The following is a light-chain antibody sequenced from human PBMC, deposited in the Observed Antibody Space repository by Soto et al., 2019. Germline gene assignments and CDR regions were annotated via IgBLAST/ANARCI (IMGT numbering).Light chain of an antibody. J-gene: IGKJ4*01. CDR1: QSISSW. CDR3: QQYNSYPLT. CDR2: KAS. V-gene: IGKV1-5*03. Sequence: DIQMTQSPSTLSASVGDRVTITCRASQSISSWLAWYQQKPGKAPNLLIYKASSLESGVPSRFSGSGSGTEFTLTISSLQTDDFDTYYCQQYNSYPLTFGGGTKVDIK.